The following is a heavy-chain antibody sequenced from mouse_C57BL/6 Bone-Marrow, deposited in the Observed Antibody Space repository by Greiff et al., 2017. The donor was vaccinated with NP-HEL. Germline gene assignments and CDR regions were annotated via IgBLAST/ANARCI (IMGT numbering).Heavy chain of an antibody. CDR1: GFTFSSYG. CDR3: ARHEDGNPAMDY. J-gene: IGHJ4*01. V-gene: IGHV5-6*01. Sequence: EVKLVESGGDLVKPGGSLKLSCAASGFTFSSYGMSWVRQTPDKRLEWVATISSGGSYTYYLDSVKGRFTISRDNAKNTLYLQMSSLKSEDTAMYYCARHEDGNPAMDYWGQGTSVTVSS. CDR2: ISSGGSYT. D-gene: IGHD2-1*01.